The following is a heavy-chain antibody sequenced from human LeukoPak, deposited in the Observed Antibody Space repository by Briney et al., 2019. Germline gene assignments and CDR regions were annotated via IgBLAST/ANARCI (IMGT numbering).Heavy chain of an antibody. D-gene: IGHD1-26*01. V-gene: IGHV3-48*02. Sequence: GGSLRLSCAASGFTFSSYSMNWVRQAPGKGPEWVSHTTASGTAMFYADSVKGRFTISRDNAKNSLYLQMNSLRDEDTAVYYCASSGSYRFDYWGQGTLVTVSS. CDR1: GFTFSSYS. J-gene: IGHJ4*02. CDR3: ASSGSYRFDY. CDR2: TTASGTAM.